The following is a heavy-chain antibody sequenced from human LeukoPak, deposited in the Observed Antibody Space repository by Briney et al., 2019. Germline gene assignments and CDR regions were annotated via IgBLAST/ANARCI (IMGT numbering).Heavy chain of an antibody. CDR2: FNHGGST. CDR3: ARGGPPGYYYDYYMDV. Sequence: PSETLSLTCVVSGESLTDFSWSWLRQSPGKGLEWIGDFNHGGSTKFNPSLQSRVTLSGDISKNQFSLKMSSVTAADTAVYFCARGGPPGYYYDYYMDVWGKGTTVTISS. J-gene: IGHJ6*03. V-gene: IGHV4-34*01. CDR1: GESLTDFS.